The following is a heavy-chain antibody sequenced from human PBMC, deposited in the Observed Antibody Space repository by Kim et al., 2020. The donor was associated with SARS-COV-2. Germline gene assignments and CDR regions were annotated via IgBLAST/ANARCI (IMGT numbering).Heavy chain of an antibody. J-gene: IGHJ4*02. D-gene: IGHD6-19*01. CDR3: ASSRRKYSSGSCHYFDY. V-gene: IGHV4-34*01. CDR2: INHSGST. CDR1: GGSFSGYY. Sequence: SETLSLTCAVYGGSFSGYYWSWIRQPPGKGLEWIGEINHSGSTNYNPSLKSRVTISVDTSKNQFSLKLSSVTAADTAVYYCASSRRKYSSGSCHYFDYWGQGALVTVSS.